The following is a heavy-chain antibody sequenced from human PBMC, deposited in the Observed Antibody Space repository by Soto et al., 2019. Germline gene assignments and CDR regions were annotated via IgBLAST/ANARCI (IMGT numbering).Heavy chain of an antibody. J-gene: IGHJ4*02. Sequence: SETLSLTCTVSGGSVTNSSYYWGWIRQSPGKGLEWIGSVYYRGRSYSKSSVKSRVTISVDTSRNRFSLSLNSVTASDTAVYFCVSQRTTVPTQAYFDYWGPGALVTVSS. D-gene: IGHD4-17*01. CDR3: VSQRTTVPTQAYFDY. CDR1: GGSVTNSSYY. V-gene: IGHV4-39*01. CDR2: VYYRGRS.